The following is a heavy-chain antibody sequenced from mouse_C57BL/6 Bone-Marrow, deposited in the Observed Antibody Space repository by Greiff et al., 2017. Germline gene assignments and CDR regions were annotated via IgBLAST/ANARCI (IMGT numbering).Heavy chain of an antibody. CDR3: ASPRPYFDY. CDR2: INPNNGGT. CDR1: GYTFTDYY. V-gene: IGHV1-26*01. Sequence: VQLQQSGPELVKPGASVKISCKASGYTFTDYYMNWVKQSHGKSLEWIGDINPNNGGTSYNQKFKGKATLTVDKSSSTAYMELRSLTSEDSAVYYCASPRPYFDYWGQGTTLTVSS. J-gene: IGHJ2*01.